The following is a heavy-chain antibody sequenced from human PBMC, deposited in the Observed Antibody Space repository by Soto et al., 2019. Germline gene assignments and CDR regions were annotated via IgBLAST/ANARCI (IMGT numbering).Heavy chain of an antibody. CDR2: VYYTGST. CDR3: ARGRTVRNYADDSSDYFYFFDY. CDR1: GDSISTFY. D-gene: IGHD3-22*01. Sequence: SETLSLTCTVSGDSISTFYWGWMRQSPGKEREWIGYVYYTGSTNYNPSLKSRVTISVDRSKNQFSLKLTSANAADTAVYYCARGRTVRNYADDSSDYFYFFDYWGQGTQVTVS. J-gene: IGHJ4*02. V-gene: IGHV4-59*01.